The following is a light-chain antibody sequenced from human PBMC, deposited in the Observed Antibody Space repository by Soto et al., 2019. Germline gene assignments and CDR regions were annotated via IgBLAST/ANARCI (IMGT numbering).Light chain of an antibody. CDR2: GTT. CDR1: SSNIGTGFG. CDR3: QSYDSSLSVVV. Sequence: QLVLTQPPSVSGAPGQRVTISCTGSSSNIGTGFGVHWYQQIPGTAPKLLIYGTTNRPSGVPDRFSGSKSGTSASLAITGLQAEDEADYYCQSYDSSLSVVVFGGGTKVTVL. J-gene: IGLJ2*01. V-gene: IGLV1-40*01.